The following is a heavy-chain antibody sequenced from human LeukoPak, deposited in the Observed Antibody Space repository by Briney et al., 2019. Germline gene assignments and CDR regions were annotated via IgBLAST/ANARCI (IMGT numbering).Heavy chain of an antibody. Sequence: KSSETLSLTCAVYGGSFSGYYWSWIRQPPGKGLEWIGEINHSGSTNYNPSLKSRVTISVDTSKNQFSLKLSSVTAADTAVYYCARDVVVAAPRFDPWGQGTLVTVSS. CDR2: INHSGST. D-gene: IGHD2-15*01. V-gene: IGHV4-34*01. J-gene: IGHJ5*02. CDR3: ARDVVVAAPRFDP. CDR1: GGSFSGYY.